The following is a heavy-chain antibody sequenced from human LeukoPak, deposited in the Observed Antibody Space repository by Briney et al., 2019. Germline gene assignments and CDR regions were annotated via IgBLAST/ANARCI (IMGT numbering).Heavy chain of an antibody. D-gene: IGHD2/OR15-2a*01. Sequence: GGSLRLSCAASGFTFSNFWMYWVRQPPGKGLVWVSRISSDGSNTNYADSVKGRFTISRDNAKNTLYLQMDSLRAEDTAVYYCARVGEYDSFDYLGQGTLVTVSS. CDR3: ARVGEYDSFDY. J-gene: IGHJ4*02. CDR2: ISSDGSNT. V-gene: IGHV3-74*01. CDR1: GFTFSNFW.